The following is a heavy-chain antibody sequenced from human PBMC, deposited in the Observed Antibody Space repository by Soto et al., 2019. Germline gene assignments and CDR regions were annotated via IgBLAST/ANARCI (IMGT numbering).Heavy chain of an antibody. J-gene: IGHJ4*02. D-gene: IGHD6-13*01. V-gene: IGHV1-69*13. Sequence: SVKVSCKASGVTFSSYRINWVRQARGQGLEWLGGIVPIYRTADYAQKFQGRVTITADESTRTVYMELSSLKSQDTALYYCARDSGAKLSSSWGQGTLVTVSS. CDR2: IVPIYRTA. CDR3: ARDSGAKLSSS. CDR1: GVTFSSYR.